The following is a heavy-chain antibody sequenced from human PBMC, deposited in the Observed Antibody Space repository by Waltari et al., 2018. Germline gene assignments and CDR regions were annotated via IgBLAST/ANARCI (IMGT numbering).Heavy chain of an antibody. Sequence: QVLLVQSGAEVKKPGSSVKVSCKASGGTFTSYAISWVRKAPGQGLEWMVGIIPIFGTSNYAQKFQGRVTITTDESTSTAYMELSSLRSEDTAVYYCARGTYNWNWSFDYWGQGTLVTVSS. D-gene: IGHD1-7*01. V-gene: IGHV1-69*05. CDR1: GGTFTSYA. J-gene: IGHJ4*02. CDR3: ARGTYNWNWSFDY. CDR2: IIPIFGTS.